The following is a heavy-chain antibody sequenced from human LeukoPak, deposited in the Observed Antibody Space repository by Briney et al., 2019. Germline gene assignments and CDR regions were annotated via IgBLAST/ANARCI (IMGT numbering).Heavy chain of an antibody. CDR2: ITGDGGGT. D-gene: IGHD1-26*01. CDR3: AKETSSGNFVTIDC. Sequence: GRSLRLSCAASGFTFRSYAIHWVRQAPGKGLEWVSAITGDGGGTNHADSVKGRFTISRDNSKNTLYLQMNSLRAEDTAVYYCAKETSSGNFVTIDCWGQGTLVTVSS. V-gene: IGHV3-23*01. J-gene: IGHJ4*02. CDR1: GFTFRSYA.